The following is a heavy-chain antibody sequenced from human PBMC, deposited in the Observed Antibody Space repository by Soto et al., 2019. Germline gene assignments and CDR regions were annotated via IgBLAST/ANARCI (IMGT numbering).Heavy chain of an antibody. J-gene: IGHJ4*02. CDR2: LKRDGGEK. D-gene: IGHD3-3*01. Sequence: EVQLVESGGGLVQPGGSLRLSCAAPGFTFVSNWMSWVRQAPGKGLEWVANLKRDGGEKYYVDSVKGRFTISRDNAKNTLYLQMNSLRADDTAVYYCASLEWESTGYADYWGQGTLVTVSS. CDR3: ASLEWESTGYADY. V-gene: IGHV3-7*03. CDR1: GFTFVSNW.